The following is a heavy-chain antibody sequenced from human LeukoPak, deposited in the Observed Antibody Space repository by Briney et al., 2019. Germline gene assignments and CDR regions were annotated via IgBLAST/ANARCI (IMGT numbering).Heavy chain of an antibody. CDR1: GFTFSVYA. V-gene: IGHV3-23*01. D-gene: IGHD3-10*01. CDR3: AKDPRTWFGELLSPSYFDY. Sequence: TGGSLRLSCATSGFTFSVYAMSWVRQAPGKGLEWVSGISGSGGSTYFADSVKGRFTISRDNSKNTVYLQINSLRAEDTAVYYCAKDPRTWFGELLSPSYFDYWGLGTLVTVSS. J-gene: IGHJ4*02. CDR2: ISGSGGST.